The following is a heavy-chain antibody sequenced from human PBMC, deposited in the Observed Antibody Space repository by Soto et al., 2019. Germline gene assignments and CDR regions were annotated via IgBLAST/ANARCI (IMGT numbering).Heavy chain of an antibody. V-gene: IGHV5-51*01. CDR1: GYSFTSYW. D-gene: IGHD6-13*01. Sequence: PGESLKISCKGSGYSFTSYWIGWVRQMPGKGLEWMGIIYPGDSDTRYSPSFQGQVTISADKSISTAYLQWSSLKASDTAMYYCAIYSSSWYRSYGMDVWGQGTTGTVS. CDR3: AIYSSSWYRSYGMDV. CDR2: IYPGDSDT. J-gene: IGHJ6*02.